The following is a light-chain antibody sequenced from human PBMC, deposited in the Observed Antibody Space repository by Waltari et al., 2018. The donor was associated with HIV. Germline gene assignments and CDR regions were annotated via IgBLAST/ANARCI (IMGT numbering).Light chain of an antibody. Sequence: QSALTQPRSVSGSPGQSVTISCIGTNSDVGGYNYVSWYRQHPGEAPKLIIYDVTKRPSGVPERFAGAKSVNTASLTVSGLQADDEAEYYCCSYAGSYTWLFGGGTKLTVL. CDR1: NSDVGGYNY. CDR3: CSYAGSYTWL. J-gene: IGLJ2*01. V-gene: IGLV2-11*01. CDR2: DVT.